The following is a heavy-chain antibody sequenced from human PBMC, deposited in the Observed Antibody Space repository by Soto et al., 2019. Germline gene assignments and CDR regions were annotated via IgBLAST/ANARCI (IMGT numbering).Heavy chain of an antibody. CDR1: GFTFSSYS. CDR2: ISSSSSYI. Sequence: GGSLRLSCAASGFTFSSYSMNWVRQAPGKGLEWASSISSSSSYIYYADSVKGRFTISRDNAKNSLYLQMNSLRAEDTAVYYCARVPVGWGYVTNYYMDGWGQGTTVTVSS. V-gene: IGHV3-21*01. J-gene: IGHJ6*03. D-gene: IGHD5-12*01. CDR3: ARVPVGWGYVTNYYMDG.